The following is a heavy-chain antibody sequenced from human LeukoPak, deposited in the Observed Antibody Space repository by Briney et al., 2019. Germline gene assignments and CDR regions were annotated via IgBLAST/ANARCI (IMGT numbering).Heavy chain of an antibody. J-gene: IGHJ4*02. CDR3: ARGDDYGGAWYYFDC. V-gene: IGHV3-53*01. CDR1: GFTVSRNY. CDR2: IYSAGTT. Sequence: GGSLRLSCAASGFTVSRNYYINWVRQAPGKGLEWVSVIYSAGTTYYADSVKGQFTISRDNSKNTVYLQMNSLRAEDTAVYYCARGDDYGGAWYYFDCWGQGTLVTVSS. D-gene: IGHD4-23*01.